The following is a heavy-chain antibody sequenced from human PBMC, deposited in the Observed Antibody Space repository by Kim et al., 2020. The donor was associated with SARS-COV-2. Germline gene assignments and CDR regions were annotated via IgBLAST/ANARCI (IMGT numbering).Heavy chain of an antibody. Sequence: GGSLRLSCSASGFTFSSYAMHWVRQAPGKGLEYVSAISSNGGSTYYADSVKGRFTISRDNSKNTLYLQMSSLRAEDTAVYYCVKDRTLGVYYGSGSPSDYWGQGTLVTVSS. CDR1: GFTFSSYA. V-gene: IGHV3-64D*06. J-gene: IGHJ4*02. D-gene: IGHD3-10*01. CDR3: VKDRTLGVYYGSGSPSDY. CDR2: ISSNGGST.